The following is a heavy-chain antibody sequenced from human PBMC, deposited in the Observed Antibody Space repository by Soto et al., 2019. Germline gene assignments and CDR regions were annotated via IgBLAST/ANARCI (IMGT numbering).Heavy chain of an antibody. CDR3: VKHNWNNLGWFDP. Sequence: EVQLLESGGGLVQPGESLRLSCAASGFTFSSSAMTWVRQTPGKGLEWVSTIIGSNGDSTYYADSVKGRFTISRENSKNSLYLQMNSLRAEDTAVYNCVKHNWNNLGWFDPWGQGTLVTVSS. J-gene: IGHJ5*02. CDR2: IIGSNGDST. D-gene: IGHD1-20*01. CDR1: GFTFSSSA. V-gene: IGHV3-23*01.